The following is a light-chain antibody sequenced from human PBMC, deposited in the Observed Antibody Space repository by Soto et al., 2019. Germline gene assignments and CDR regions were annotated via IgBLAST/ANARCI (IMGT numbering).Light chain of an antibody. V-gene: IGLV2-14*03. CDR2: GNF. Sequence: QSALTQTASVSGSPGQSITMSCTGTSSDVGGYNFVSWYQQHPGKAPKLLIYGNFNRPSGVPDRFSGSKSGTSASLAITGLQAGDEADYYCQSYDSSLSGVVFGGGTQLTVL. CDR3: QSYDSSLSGVV. CDR1: SSDVGGYNF. J-gene: IGLJ2*01.